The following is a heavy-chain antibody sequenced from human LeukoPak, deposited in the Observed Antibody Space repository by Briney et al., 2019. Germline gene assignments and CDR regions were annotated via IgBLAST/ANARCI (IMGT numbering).Heavy chain of an antibody. V-gene: IGHV4-34*01. D-gene: IGHD3-10*01. CDR2: IKHSGCT. CDR3: ASYMVRGVIISDY. CDR1: GGSFSGYY. Sequence: ASEPLSLTCAVYGGSFSGYYWSWLRQPPGKGREGLGEIKHSGCTNFNPSLKSRVTISVDTYKNQFSLKLSSMTAADRAVYYCASYMVRGVIISDYWGQGTLVTVSS. J-gene: IGHJ4*02.